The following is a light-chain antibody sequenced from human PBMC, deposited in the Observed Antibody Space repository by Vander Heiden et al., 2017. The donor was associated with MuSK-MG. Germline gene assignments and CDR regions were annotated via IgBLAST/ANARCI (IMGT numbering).Light chain of an antibody. CDR1: QSISSY. CDR3: QQSFTTPWT. CDR2: AAS. J-gene: IGKJ1*01. Sequence: DIQMTQSPSSLSASVGDRVTITCRASQSISSYLNRYRQTPGRAPKLLIYAASSLQSGVSSTFSGSGSGTDFTLTINSLQPEDFATYYCQQSFTTPWTFGQGTTVEIK. V-gene: IGKV1-39*01.